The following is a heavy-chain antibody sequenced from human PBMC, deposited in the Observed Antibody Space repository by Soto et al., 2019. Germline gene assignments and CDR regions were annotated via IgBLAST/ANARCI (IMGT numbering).Heavy chain of an antibody. CDR1: GDSVSSNSAA. V-gene: IGHV6-1*01. D-gene: IGHD5-18*01. CDR2: TYYRSKWYN. J-gene: IGHJ4*02. CDR3: ARGPTGGYSYGGPYFDY. Sequence: SQTLSLTCAISGDSVSSNSAAWNWIRQSPSRGLEWLGRTYYRSKWYNDYAVSVKSRITINPDTSKNQFSLQLNSVTPEDTAVYYCARGPTGGYSYGGPYFDYWGPGTLVTVYS.